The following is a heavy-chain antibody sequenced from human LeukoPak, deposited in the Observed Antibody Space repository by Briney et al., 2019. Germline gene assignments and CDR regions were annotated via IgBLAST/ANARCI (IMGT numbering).Heavy chain of an antibody. J-gene: IGHJ4*02. CDR1: GGSISSYY. CDR3: ARRNTYYYDSSGYYYFDY. D-gene: IGHD3-22*01. CDR2: IYYSGST. V-gene: IGHV4-59*08. Sequence: PSETLSLTCTVSGGSISSYYWSWIRQPPGKGLEWIGYIYYSGSTNYNPSLKSRVTISLDASKNQFSLKQNSVTAADTAVYYCARRNTYYYDSSGYYYFDYWGQGTLVTVSS.